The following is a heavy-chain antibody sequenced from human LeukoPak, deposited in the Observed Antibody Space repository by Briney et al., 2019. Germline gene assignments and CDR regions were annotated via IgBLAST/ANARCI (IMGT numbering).Heavy chain of an antibody. J-gene: IGHJ3*02. CDR2: IKQDGSEK. CDR1: GFTFSSYW. CDR3: ARWGRGNDFWSGYYSENRFAFDI. Sequence: GGSLRLSCAASGFTFSSYWMGWVRQAPGKGLEWVANIKQDGSEKYYVDSVKGRFTISRDNAKNSLYLQMNSLRAEDTAVYYCARWGRGNDFWSGYYSENRFAFDIWGQGTMVTVSS. D-gene: IGHD3-3*01. V-gene: IGHV3-7*01.